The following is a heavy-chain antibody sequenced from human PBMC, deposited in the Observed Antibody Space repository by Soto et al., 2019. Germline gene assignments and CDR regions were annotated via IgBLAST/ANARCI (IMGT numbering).Heavy chain of an antibody. D-gene: IGHD2-2*01. Sequence: QVQLVESGGGVVQPGRSLGLSCAASGFTFSSYGMHWVRQAPGKGLEWVAVISYDGSNKYYADSVKGRVTISRDNSKNTLYLQMNSLRAEDTAVYHCAKDRGYCSSTSCLSGYDMDVWGQGTTVTVSS. CDR1: GFTFSSYG. CDR3: AKDRGYCSSTSCLSGYDMDV. V-gene: IGHV3-30*18. J-gene: IGHJ6*02. CDR2: ISYDGSNK.